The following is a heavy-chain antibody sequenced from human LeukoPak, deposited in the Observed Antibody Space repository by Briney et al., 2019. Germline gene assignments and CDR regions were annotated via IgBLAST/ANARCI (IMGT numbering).Heavy chain of an antibody. CDR3: ARDSVDTAMVPFDY. CDR2: MNPNSGNA. V-gene: IGHV1-8*03. D-gene: IGHD5-18*01. Sequence: ASVKVSCKASGYTFTSYDINWVRQATGQGLEWMGWMNPNSGNAGYAQKFQGRVTITRNTSISTAYMELSSLRSEDTAVYYCARDSVDTAMVPFDYWGQGTLVTVSS. J-gene: IGHJ4*02. CDR1: GYTFTSYD.